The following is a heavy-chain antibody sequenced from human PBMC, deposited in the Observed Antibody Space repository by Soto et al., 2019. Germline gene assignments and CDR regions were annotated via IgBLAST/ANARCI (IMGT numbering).Heavy chain of an antibody. CDR1: GGSISSSSYY. CDR2: IYYSGST. J-gene: IGHJ6*02. D-gene: IGHD3-10*01. CDR3: ASSNLWCGDDDYYGMDV. V-gene: IGHV4-39*07. Sequence: PSETLSLTCTVSGGSISSSSYYWGWIRQPPGKGLEWIGYIYYSGSTYYNPSLKSRVTISVDTSKNQFSLKLSSVTAADTAVYYCASSNLWCGDDDYYGMDVWGQGTTVTVSS.